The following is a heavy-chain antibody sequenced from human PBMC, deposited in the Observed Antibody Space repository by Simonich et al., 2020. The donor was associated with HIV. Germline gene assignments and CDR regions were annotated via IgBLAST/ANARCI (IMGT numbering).Heavy chain of an antibody. V-gene: IGHV3-73*01. Sequence: EVQLLESGGGLVQPGGSLRLSCAASGFTFSASPMHWVRQASGKGQEWVGRIRSKANSYATEYVASVKGRFTISRDDSKNTAYLQMNSLKTEDTAVYYCTSSSGTYYYYYFYMDVWGKGTTVTVSS. J-gene: IGHJ6*03. CDR2: IRSKANSYAT. CDR3: TSSSGTYYYYYFYMDV. CDR1: GFTFSASP. D-gene: IGHD1-26*01.